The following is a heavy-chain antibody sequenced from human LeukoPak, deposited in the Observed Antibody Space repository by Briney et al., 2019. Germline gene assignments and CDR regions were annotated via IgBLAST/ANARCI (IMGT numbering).Heavy chain of an antibody. J-gene: IGHJ4*02. V-gene: IGHV1-69*13. CDR2: IIPIFGTA. Sequence: GASVKVSCKASGYTFTNYVISWVRQAPGQGLEWMGGIIPIFGTANYAQKFQGRVTITADESTSTAYMELSSLRSEDTAVYYCARPSAWGSYYGDFDYWGQGTLVTVSS. CDR3: ARPSAWGSYYGDFDY. CDR1: GYTFTNYV. D-gene: IGHD1-26*01.